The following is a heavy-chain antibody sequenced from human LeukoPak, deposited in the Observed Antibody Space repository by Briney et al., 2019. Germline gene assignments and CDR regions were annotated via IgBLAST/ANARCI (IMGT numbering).Heavy chain of an antibody. V-gene: IGHV4-31*03. CDR2: IYYSGST. J-gene: IGHJ6*02. Sequence: SQTLSLTCTVSGGSISSGGYYWSWIRQHPGKGLEWIGYIYYSGSTYYNPSLKSRVTISVDTFKNQFSLKLSSVTAADTAVYYCARSIPPTYYYDSRYYYGMDVWGQGTTVTVSS. CDR3: ARSIPPTYYYDSRYYYGMDV. CDR1: GGSISSGGYY. D-gene: IGHD3-22*01.